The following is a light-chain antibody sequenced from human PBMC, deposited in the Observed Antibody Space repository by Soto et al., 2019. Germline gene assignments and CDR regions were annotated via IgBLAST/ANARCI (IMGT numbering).Light chain of an antibody. CDR2: GAS. Sequence: EIVLTQSPATLSVSPGARATISCSASQSVSSNLAWYQQKPGQAPRLLIYGASTRATGIPARFSGSGSGTEFTLTISSLQSEDFAVYYCQQYDNWPRTFGQGTKVDIK. V-gene: IGKV3-15*01. CDR3: QQYDNWPRT. CDR1: QSVSSN. J-gene: IGKJ1*01.